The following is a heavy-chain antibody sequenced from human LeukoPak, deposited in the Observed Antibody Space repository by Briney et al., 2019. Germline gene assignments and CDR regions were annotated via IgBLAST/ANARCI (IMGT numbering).Heavy chain of an antibody. CDR1: GFTFSDYY. V-gene: IGHV3-23*01. J-gene: IGHJ4*02. CDR3: AKGDIAVARTSFNY. D-gene: IGHD6-19*01. CDR2: ISGSGGST. Sequence: GGSLRLSCAASGFTFSDYYMSWIRQAPGKGLEWVSAISGSGGSTYYADSVKGRFTISRDNSKNTLYLQMNSLRAEDTAVYYCAKGDIAVARTSFNYWGQGTLVTVSS.